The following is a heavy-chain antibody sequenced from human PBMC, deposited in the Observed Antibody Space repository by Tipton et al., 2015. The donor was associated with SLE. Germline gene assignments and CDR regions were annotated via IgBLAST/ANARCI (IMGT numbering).Heavy chain of an antibody. J-gene: IGHJ4*02. CDR1: GGSVSSGSYY. Sequence: TLSLTCTVSGGSVSSGSYYWSWIRQPPGKGLEWIGYIYYSGSTNYNPSLKSRVTISVDTSKNQFSLKLSSVTAADTAVYYCARDSANYLLDYWGQGTLVTVS. CDR3: ARDSANYLLDY. CDR2: IYYSGST. V-gene: IGHV4-61*01. D-gene: IGHD1-7*01.